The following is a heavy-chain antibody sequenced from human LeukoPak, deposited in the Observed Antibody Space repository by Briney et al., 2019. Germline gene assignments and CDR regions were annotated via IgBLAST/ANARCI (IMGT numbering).Heavy chain of an antibody. V-gene: IGHV1-2*02. CDR2: INPNSGGT. Sequence: ASVKVSCKASGYTFSDYYMHWVRQAPGQGLEWMGWINPNSGGTNYAQKFQGRVIMTRDTSISTAYMELSRLRSDDTAVYYCARRHDTSGYTFDSWGQGTLVTVSS. CDR1: GYTFSDYY. CDR3: ARRHDTSGYTFDS. J-gene: IGHJ4*02. D-gene: IGHD3-22*01.